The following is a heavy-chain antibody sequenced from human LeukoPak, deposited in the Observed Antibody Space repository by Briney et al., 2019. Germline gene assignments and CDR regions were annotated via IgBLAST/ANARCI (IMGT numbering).Heavy chain of an antibody. J-gene: IGHJ4*02. CDR3: ARDRSAAPADY. Sequence: SETLSLTCTVSGDSITNNYWAWIRQPPGKGLEWIGYTHDSGNSNYNPSLRSRVTISIDTSKNQFSLKLTSVTAADTAAYYCARDRSAAPADYWGQGTLVTVSS. CDR2: THDSGNS. D-gene: IGHD6-13*01. V-gene: IGHV4-59*13. CDR1: GDSITNNY.